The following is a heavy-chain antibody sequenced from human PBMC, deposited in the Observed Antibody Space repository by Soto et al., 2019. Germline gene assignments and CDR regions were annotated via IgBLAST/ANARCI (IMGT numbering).Heavy chain of an antibody. V-gene: IGHV3-15*01. CDR3: TTRKAMIVVVRIDY. CDR1: GFTFSNAW. Sequence: GGSLRLSCAASGFTFSNAWMSWVRQAPGKGLEWVGRIKSKTDGGTTDYAAPVKGRFTISRDDSKNTLYLQMNSLKTEDTAVYYCTTRKAMIVVVRIDYWGQGNLVTVSS. J-gene: IGHJ4*02. D-gene: IGHD3-22*01. CDR2: IKSKTDGGTT.